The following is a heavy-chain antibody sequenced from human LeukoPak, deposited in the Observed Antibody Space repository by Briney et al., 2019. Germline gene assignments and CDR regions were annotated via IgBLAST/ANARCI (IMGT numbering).Heavy chain of an antibody. J-gene: IGHJ6*04. CDR3: ARDPTNDYYGMDV. CDR2: ISAYNGNT. CDR1: GYTFTSYG. V-gene: IGHV1-18*04. Sequence: ASVTVSCKASGYTFTSYGISWVRQAPGQGLDWMGWISAYNGNTNYAQKLQGRVTMTTDTSTSTAYMELRSLRSDDTAVYYCARDPTNDYYGMDVWGKGTTVTVSS.